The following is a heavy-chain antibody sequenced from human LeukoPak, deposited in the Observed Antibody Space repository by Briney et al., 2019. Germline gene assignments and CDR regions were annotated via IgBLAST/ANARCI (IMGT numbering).Heavy chain of an antibody. J-gene: IGHJ4*02. Sequence: GGSLRLSCAASGFTVSSNYMSWVRQAPGKGLEWVSEIYSDGSTYYAASVKGRFSISRDNSKDTVYLQMNRLRAEDTAVYYCARDRYYYDSSGYLFDYWGQGTLVTVSS. D-gene: IGHD3-22*01. CDR3: ARDRYYYDSSGYLFDY. V-gene: IGHV3-53*01. CDR2: IYSDGST. CDR1: GFTVSSNY.